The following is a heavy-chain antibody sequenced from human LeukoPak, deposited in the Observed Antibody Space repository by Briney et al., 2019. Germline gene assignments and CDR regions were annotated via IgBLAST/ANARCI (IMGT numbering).Heavy chain of an antibody. V-gene: IGHV3-23*01. CDR1: GFTFSSYG. CDR2: ISGSGGST. CDR3: AKGGRAWLVRCFDY. J-gene: IGHJ4*02. Sequence: VGTLRLSCAASGFTFSSYGMSWVRQAPGKGLGWVSAISGSGGSTYYADSVKGRFTISRDNSKNTLYLQMNSLRAADTAIYCCAKGGRAWLVRCFDYWGQGTLVTDSS. D-gene: IGHD3-9*01.